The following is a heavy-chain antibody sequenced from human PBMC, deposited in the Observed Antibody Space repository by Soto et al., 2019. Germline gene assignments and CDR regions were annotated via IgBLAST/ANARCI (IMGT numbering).Heavy chain of an antibody. D-gene: IGHD3-22*01. CDR3: ARRDSSGYYGFDI. J-gene: IGHJ3*02. CDR1: GFTFSNYG. CDR2: IGYEGTNK. Sequence: QVQLVESGGGVVQPGRSLRVSCAASGFTFSNYGMHWVRQAPGKGLEWVAVIGYEGTNKYYADPVKGLFTICRDNCKTTLYLTMNSLRAADTAVYYCARRDSSGYYGFDIWGQGTMVTVSS. V-gene: IGHV3-33*01.